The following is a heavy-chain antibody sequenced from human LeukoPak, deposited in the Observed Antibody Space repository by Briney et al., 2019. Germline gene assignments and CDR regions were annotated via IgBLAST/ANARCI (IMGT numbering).Heavy chain of an antibody. J-gene: IGHJ4*02. CDR3: ASHRRSHGAEY. V-gene: IGHV4-59*01. CDR1: GGSFEHYY. Sequence: SETLSPTCTVSGGSFEHYYWSWIRQPPGKGLEFLGYVYYTGNTDYSPFLKSRLTISPDTAKNQFSLNLRSVSAADTAIYYCASHRRSHGAEYWGQGTLVTVSS. CDR2: VYYTGNT. D-gene: IGHD5-18*01.